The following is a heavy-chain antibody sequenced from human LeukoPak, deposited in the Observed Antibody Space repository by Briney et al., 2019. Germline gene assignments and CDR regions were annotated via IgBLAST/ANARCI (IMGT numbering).Heavy chain of an antibody. D-gene: IGHD6-19*01. CDR2: IKQDGSEK. J-gene: IGHJ4*02. V-gene: IGHV3-7*01. CDR1: GFTFSSYW. CDR3: ARSTAVPTFNY. Sequence: GGPLRLSCAASGFTFSSYWMSWVRQAPGKGLEWVANIKQDGSEKYYVDSVKGRFTISRDNAKNSLYLQMNSLRAEDTAVYYCARSTAVPTFNYWGQGTLVTVSS.